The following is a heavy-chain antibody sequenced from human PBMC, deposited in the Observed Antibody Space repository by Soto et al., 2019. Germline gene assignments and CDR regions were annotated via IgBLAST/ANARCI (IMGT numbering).Heavy chain of an antibody. Sequence: ASVKVSCKASGYTFTSYYMHWVRQAPGQGLEWMGIINPSGGSTSYAQKFQGRVTMTRDTSTSTVYMELSSLRSEDTAVYYCAKDKLGGVRYYYYYMDVWGKGTTVTVSS. CDR3: AKDKLGGVRYYYYYMDV. CDR2: INPSGGST. CDR1: GYTFTSYY. J-gene: IGHJ6*03. V-gene: IGHV1-46*01. D-gene: IGHD3-16*01.